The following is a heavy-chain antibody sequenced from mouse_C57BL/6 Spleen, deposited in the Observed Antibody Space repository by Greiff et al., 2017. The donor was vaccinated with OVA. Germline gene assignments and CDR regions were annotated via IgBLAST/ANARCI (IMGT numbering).Heavy chain of an antibody. CDR2: IYPGDGDT. Sequence: VKLQESGPELVKPGASVKISCKASGYAFSSSWMNWVKQRPGKGLEWIGRIYPGDGDTNYNGKFKGKATLTADKSSSTAYMQLSSLTSEDSAVYFCARSRDYHYAMDYWGQGTSVTVSS. D-gene: IGHD2-4*01. J-gene: IGHJ4*01. CDR1: GYAFSSSW. V-gene: IGHV1-82*01. CDR3: ARSRDYHYAMDY.